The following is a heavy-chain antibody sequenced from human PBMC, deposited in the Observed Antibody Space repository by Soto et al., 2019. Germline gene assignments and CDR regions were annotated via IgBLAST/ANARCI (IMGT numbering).Heavy chain of an antibody. V-gene: IGHV3-23*01. CDR2: ISGSGGST. CDR1: GFTFSSYA. D-gene: IGHD6-13*01. J-gene: IGHJ5*02. Sequence: GWSLRLSCAASGFTFSSYAMSWVRQAPGKGLEWVSAISGSGGSTYYADSVKGRFTISRDNSKNTLYLQMNSLRAEDTAVYYGAKALAADGTRFDPWGQGTLVRVSS. CDR3: AKALAADGTRFDP.